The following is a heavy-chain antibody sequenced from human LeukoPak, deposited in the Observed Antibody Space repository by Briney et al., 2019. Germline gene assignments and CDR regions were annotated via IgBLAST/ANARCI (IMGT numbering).Heavy chain of an antibody. CDR2: ISPYNGKS. CDR1: GYTFTMYG. Sequence: GASVKVSCKASGYTFTMYGITWVRQAPGQGLEWVGWISPYNGKSNYAQKLQGRDTMTTDTSTSTAYMELRSLRSDDTAVYYCARIMITFGGVIANDYWGQGTLVTVSS. V-gene: IGHV1-18*01. J-gene: IGHJ4*02. D-gene: IGHD3-16*02. CDR3: ARIMITFGGVIANDY.